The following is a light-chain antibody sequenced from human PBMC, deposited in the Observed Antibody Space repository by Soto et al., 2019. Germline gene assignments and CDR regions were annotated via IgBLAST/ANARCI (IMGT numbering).Light chain of an antibody. V-gene: IGKV3-20*01. CDR3: QQSGGSPRT. J-gene: IGKJ2*01. CDR1: QSVRNVY. CDR2: DVS. Sequence: EIVLTQSPDTLSLSPGERATLSCRASQSVRNVYLDWYQQKPGQAPRLLIYDVSNRATGIPDRFSGSGSGTDFTLTISRLEPEDVAVYYCQQSGGSPRTFGQGTKLEIK.